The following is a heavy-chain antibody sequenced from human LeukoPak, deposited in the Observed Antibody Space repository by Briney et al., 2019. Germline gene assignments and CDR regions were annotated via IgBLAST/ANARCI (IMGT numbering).Heavy chain of an antibody. V-gene: IGHV4-34*01. CDR3: ARSLGSGSYYHY. D-gene: IGHD3-10*01. J-gene: IGHJ4*02. CDR1: GGSSSGNY. Sequence: TSETLSLTCAIYGGSSSGNYWSWVRQPPGKGLEWIGEINRGGNTNYNPSLKSRVTISVDTSKNQFSLKLTSVTAADTAVYYCARSLGSGSYYHYWGQGTLVTVSS. CDR2: INRGGNT.